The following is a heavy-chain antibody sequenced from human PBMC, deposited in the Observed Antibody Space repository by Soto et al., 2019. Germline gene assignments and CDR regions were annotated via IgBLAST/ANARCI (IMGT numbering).Heavy chain of an antibody. J-gene: IGHJ4*02. CDR1: GFTFSAYG. Sequence: EVQLLESGGGLVQPGGSLRLSCAASGFTFSAYGMSWVRQAPGKGLEWVSGISDSGDSTSYADSVKGRFTISRDNSKNPLSLQMNSLRAEDTAVYYCGKVGDRGGACYWDHWGQGTLVSVSS. CDR2: ISDSGDST. D-gene: IGHD2-21*02. V-gene: IGHV3-23*01. CDR3: GKVGDRGGACYWDH.